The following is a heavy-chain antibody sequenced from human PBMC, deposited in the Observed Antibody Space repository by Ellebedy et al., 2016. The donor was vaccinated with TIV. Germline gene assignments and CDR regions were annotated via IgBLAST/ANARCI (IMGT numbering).Heavy chain of an antibody. CDR2: ISYDGSNY. Sequence: GESLKISCAASGFTFSRYAMHWVRQAPGKGLEWVAVISYDGSNYYYADSVKGRFTISRDNSKNTLFLQMSSLRAEDTAVYFCARRSTDFAFDSWGQGTLVTVSS. V-gene: IGHV3-30-3*01. CDR3: ARRSTDFAFDS. D-gene: IGHD3/OR15-3a*01. CDR1: GFTFSRYA. J-gene: IGHJ4*02.